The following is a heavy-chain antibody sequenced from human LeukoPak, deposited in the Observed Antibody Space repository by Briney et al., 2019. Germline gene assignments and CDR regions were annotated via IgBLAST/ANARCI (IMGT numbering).Heavy chain of an antibody. CDR3: AKEEYDSSGYRALDY. V-gene: IGHV3-30*02. J-gene: IGHJ4*02. CDR1: GFTFSRYD. CDR2: IRYDGSNK. D-gene: IGHD3-22*01. Sequence: SGGSLRLSCAASGFTFSRYDMSWVRQAPGKGLEWVAFIRYDGSNKYYADSVKGRFTISRDNSKNTLYLQMNSLRAEDTAVYYCAKEEYDSSGYRALDYWGQGTLVTVSS.